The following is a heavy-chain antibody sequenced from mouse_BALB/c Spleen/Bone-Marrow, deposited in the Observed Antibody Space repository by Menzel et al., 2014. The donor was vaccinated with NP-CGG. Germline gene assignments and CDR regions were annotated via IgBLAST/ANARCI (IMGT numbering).Heavy chain of an antibody. Sequence: VQLVESGPGLVAPSQSLSITCTVSGFSLTSYGVHWVRQPPGKGLEWLGVIGIGGSTNYNSALMSRLSISKDNSKSQVFLKMNSLQTDDAAMYYCARASYYYGSRYDYWGRGTTLTVSS. J-gene: IGHJ2*01. V-gene: IGHV2-9*02. CDR2: IGIGGST. CDR3: ARASYYYGSRYDY. D-gene: IGHD1-1*01. CDR1: GFSLTSYG.